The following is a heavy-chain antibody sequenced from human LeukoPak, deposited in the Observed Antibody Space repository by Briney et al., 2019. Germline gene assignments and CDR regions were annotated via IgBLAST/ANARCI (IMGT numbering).Heavy chain of an antibody. J-gene: IGHJ4*02. CDR3: AGGTYYGSGTRPGYLDY. CDR2: IDNFGTT. CDR1: EFSVNNNY. V-gene: IGHV3-53*01. Sequence: GGSLRLSCTASEFSVNNNYINWVRQAPGTGLEWVSSIDNFGTTDYADSVKGRFTISRDISKNTVYLQMNSLRAEDTAVYYCAGGTYYGSGTRPGYLDYWGLGALVTVSS. D-gene: IGHD3-10*01.